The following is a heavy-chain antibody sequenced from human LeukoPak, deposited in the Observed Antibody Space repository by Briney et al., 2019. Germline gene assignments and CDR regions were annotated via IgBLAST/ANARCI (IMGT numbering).Heavy chain of an antibody. CDR3: ARELRRNAWVGFDP. D-gene: IGHD7-27*01. Sequence: PSQTLSLTCTVSGGSFSSDIYCWSWIRQPAGKGLEWIGHICTSGSTRYSPSLKSRVTISVDTSKNQFSLKLNSVTAADTAVYYCARELRRNAWVGFDPWGQGTLVTVSS. V-gene: IGHV4-61*09. CDR2: ICTSGST. J-gene: IGHJ5*02. CDR1: GGSFSSDIYC.